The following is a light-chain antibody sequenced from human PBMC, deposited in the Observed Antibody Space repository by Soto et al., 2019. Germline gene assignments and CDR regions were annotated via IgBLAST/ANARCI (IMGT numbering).Light chain of an antibody. CDR2: AAS. Sequence: EIVLTHSPGTLSLSPWEIATLSCRVSQSVSSSYLAWYQQKPGQAPRLLMSAASSRATGIPDRFSGSGSGTDFTLTISSLEPEDFAVYYCQQRSNWPPRFTYGPGTKVDIK. CDR1: QSVSSSY. V-gene: IGKV3D-20*02. CDR3: QQRSNWPPRFT. J-gene: IGKJ3*01.